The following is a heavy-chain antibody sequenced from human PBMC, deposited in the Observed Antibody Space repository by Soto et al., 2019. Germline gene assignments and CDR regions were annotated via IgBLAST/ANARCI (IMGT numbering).Heavy chain of an antibody. V-gene: IGHV1-18*01. CDR2: ISAYNRKT. CDR1: GYTFTNYG. CDR3: ARDRSSSSL. Sequence: QAQLVQSGAEVKKPGASVKVSCKASGYTFTNYGISWVRQAPGQGLEWMGWISAYNRKTDYAQKFQGRVIMTTDTSTSTAYMELRSLRSDDTVVYYCARDRSSSSLWGQGTLVTVSS. J-gene: IGHJ4*02. D-gene: IGHD6-6*01.